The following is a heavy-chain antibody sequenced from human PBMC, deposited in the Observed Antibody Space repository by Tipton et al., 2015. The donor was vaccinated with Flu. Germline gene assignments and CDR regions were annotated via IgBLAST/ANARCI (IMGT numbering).Heavy chain of an antibody. CDR1: GFTFSSYG. Sequence: SLRLSCAASGFTFSSYGMHWVRQAPGKGLEWVAVISYDGSNKYYADSVKGRFTISRDNSKNTLYLQMNSLRAEATAVYYCATPSNYGDLRSHFGYWGQGTLVTVSS. J-gene: IGHJ4*02. CDR2: ISYDGSNK. V-gene: IGHV3-30*03. D-gene: IGHD4-17*01. CDR3: ATPSNYGDLRSHFGY.